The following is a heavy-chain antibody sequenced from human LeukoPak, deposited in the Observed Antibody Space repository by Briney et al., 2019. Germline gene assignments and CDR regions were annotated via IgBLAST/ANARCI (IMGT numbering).Heavy chain of an antibody. D-gene: IGHD6-13*01. CDR3: AKSQGSIAAAGTFDY. J-gene: IGHJ4*02. CDR2: ISWNSGSI. V-gene: IGHV3-9*01. Sequence: PGRSLRLSCAGSGFTFDDYAMHWVRQAPGKGLEWVSGISWNSGSIGYADSVKGRFTISRDNAKNSLYLQMNSLRAEDTALYYCAKSQGSIAAAGTFDYWGQGTLVTVSS. CDR1: GFTFDDYA.